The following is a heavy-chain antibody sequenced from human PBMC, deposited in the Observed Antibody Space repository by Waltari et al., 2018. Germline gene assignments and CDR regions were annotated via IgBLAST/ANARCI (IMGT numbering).Heavy chain of an antibody. V-gene: IGHV4-38-2*01. CDR3: ARCGNGGPFDP. CDR1: GYSISSGYY. D-gene: IGHD1-1*01. J-gene: IGHJ5*02. Sequence: QVQLQESGPGLVKPSETLSLTCAVSGYSISSGYYWGWIRQPPGKGLEWIGSIYHSGSTYYNPSLKSRVTISADTSKNQFSLKLSSVTAADTAVYYCARCGNGGPFDPWGQGTLVTVSS. CDR2: IYHSGST.